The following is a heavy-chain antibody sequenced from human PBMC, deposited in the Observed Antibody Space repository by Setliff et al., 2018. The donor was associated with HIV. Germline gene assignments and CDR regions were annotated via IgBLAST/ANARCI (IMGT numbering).Heavy chain of an antibody. CDR3: ATECGYSASKYLDY. Sequence: GESLKISCAASGFIFSNAWMNWVRQAPGKGLEWVGRIEIKTDGGTTDYAAPVKGRFSISRDDSKDMLYLQMNGLKTEDTAVYYCATECGYSASKYLDYWGQGTLVTVSS. J-gene: IGHJ4*02. D-gene: IGHD5-12*01. V-gene: IGHV3-15*04. CDR1: GFIFSNAW. CDR2: IEIKTDGGTT.